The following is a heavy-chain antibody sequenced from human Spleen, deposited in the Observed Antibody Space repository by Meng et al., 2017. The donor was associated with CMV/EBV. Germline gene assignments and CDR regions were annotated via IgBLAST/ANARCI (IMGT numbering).Heavy chain of an antibody. CDR2: ITNSGADT. CDR1: GFSFGSYA. J-gene: IGHJ4*02. V-gene: IGHV3-23*01. CDR3: AKLEVFRYLELLPVDY. D-gene: IGHD3-3*01. Sequence: GESLKISCAASGFSFGSYAMSWVRQAPGKGLEWVSLITNSGADTFYADSVKGRFTISGDNSNNTLFLQMKSLRAEDTALYYCAKLEVFRYLELLPVDYWGQGTPVTVSS.